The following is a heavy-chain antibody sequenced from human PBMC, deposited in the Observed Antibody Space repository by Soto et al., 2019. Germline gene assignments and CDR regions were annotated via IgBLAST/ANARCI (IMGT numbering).Heavy chain of an antibody. V-gene: IGHV3-23*01. CDR1: GFTFSSYA. D-gene: IGHD4-17*01. Sequence: GGSLRLSCAASGFTFSSYAMSWVRQAPGKGLEWVSAISGSGGSTYYADSVKGRFTISRDNSKNTLYLQMNSLRAEDTAVYYCAKTSFTVTKSNLFDYWGQGTLVTAPQ. CDR2: ISGSGGST. J-gene: IGHJ4*02. CDR3: AKTSFTVTKSNLFDY.